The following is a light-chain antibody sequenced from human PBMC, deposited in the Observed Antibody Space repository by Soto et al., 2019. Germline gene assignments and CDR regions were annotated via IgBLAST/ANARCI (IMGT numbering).Light chain of an antibody. CDR3: QQYNSSMGT. CDR1: PSISSW. CDR2: DAS. J-gene: IGKJ2*01. Sequence: DIQMTQSPSTLSASVGDRVTITCRASPSISSWLAWYQQKPGKAPKLLIYDASSLESGVPSRFSGSGSGTEFTLTISSLQPDDFATYYCQQYNSSMGTFGQGTKLEIK. V-gene: IGKV1-5*01.